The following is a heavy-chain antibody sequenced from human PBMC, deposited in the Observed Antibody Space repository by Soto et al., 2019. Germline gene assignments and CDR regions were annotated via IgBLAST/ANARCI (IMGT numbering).Heavy chain of an antibody. CDR3: ARPRITRVRGVASNYYGMDV. J-gene: IGHJ6*02. Sequence: ASVKVSCKASGYTFTSYGISWVRQAPGQGLEWMGWISAYNGNTNYAQKLQGRVTMTTDTSTSTAYMELRSLRSDDTAVYYCARPRITRVRGVASNYYGMDVWGQGTTVTVSS. V-gene: IGHV1-18*01. CDR2: ISAYNGNT. D-gene: IGHD3-10*01. CDR1: GYTFTSYG.